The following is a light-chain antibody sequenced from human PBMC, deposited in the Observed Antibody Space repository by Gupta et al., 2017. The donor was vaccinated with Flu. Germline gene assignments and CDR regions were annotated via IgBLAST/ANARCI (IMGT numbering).Light chain of an antibody. J-gene: IGKJ5*01. CDR3: QKLNSYPLT. V-gene: IGKV1-9*01. CDR2: DAS. Sequence: DIQLTQSPSFLSASVGDRVTITCRASQGIASYLAWYQQKPGKAPRLLIFDASMLYSGVPSRFSGSGSGTEFTLTISSLEPEDFATYYCQKLNSYPLTFGQGTRLEIK. CDR1: QGIASY.